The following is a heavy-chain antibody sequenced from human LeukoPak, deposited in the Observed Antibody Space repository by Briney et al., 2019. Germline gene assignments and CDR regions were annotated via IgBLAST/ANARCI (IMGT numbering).Heavy chain of an antibody. D-gene: IGHD1-14*01. V-gene: IGHV1-69*01. J-gene: IGHJ4*02. CDR2: IIPVFGTA. CDR1: GDTFTSYA. Sequence: SVKVSCKASGDTFTSYAISWVRQAPGQGLEWMGGIIPVFGTAKYPQKFQGRVTITADESTSTAYMELSSLRSEDTAAYYCSIEPEAIRTPYYFDYWGQGPLVTVSS. CDR3: SIEPEAIRTPYYFDY.